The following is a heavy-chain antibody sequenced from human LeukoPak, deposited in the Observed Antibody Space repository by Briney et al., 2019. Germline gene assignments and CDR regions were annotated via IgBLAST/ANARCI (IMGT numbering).Heavy chain of an antibody. CDR2: IWSDGSNK. Sequence: GGSLILSCAASGITFSTSGMHWVRQAPGKGLEWVAFIWSDGSNKYHADSVKGRFTISRDNSKDTLYLQMNSLRAEDTAVYYCARDKGTTCIDNWGQGALVTVSS. CDR1: GITFSTSG. V-gene: IGHV3-33*01. D-gene: IGHD4-17*01. CDR3: ARDKGTTCIDN. J-gene: IGHJ4*02.